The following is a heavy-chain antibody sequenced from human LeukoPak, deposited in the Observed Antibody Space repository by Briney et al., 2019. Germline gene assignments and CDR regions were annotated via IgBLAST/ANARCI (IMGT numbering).Heavy chain of an antibody. Sequence: GGSLRLSCAASGFAFSSYSMHWVRQAPGKGLEWVSYISSSSSTIYYADSVKGRFTISRDNVKNSLYLQMNSLRAEDTAVYYCARWVPDAFDIWGQGTMVTVSS. V-gene: IGHV3-48*04. J-gene: IGHJ3*02. CDR1: GFAFSSYS. CDR2: ISSSSSTI. CDR3: ARWVPDAFDI.